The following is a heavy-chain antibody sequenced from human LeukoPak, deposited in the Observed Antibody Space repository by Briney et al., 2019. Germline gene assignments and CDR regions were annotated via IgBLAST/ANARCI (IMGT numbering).Heavy chain of an antibody. CDR1: GGSISDYY. J-gene: IGHJ4*02. V-gene: IGHV4-59*08. CDR3: ARSISFDS. CDR2: VYYTGST. Sequence: SETLPLTCTVSGGSISDYYWNWIRQPPGKGLEWIGYVYYTGSTNYNPSLKSRVTISVDTSKNQFSLKLSSVTAADTAVYYCARSISFDSWGQGTLVTVTS.